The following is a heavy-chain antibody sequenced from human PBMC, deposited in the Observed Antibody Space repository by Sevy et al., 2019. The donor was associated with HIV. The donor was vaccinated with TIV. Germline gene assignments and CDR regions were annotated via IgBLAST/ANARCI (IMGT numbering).Heavy chain of an antibody. CDR3: ARAGKYDFWSGYLTPPEWFDP. V-gene: IGHV4-30-4*01. D-gene: IGHD3-3*01. CDR1: GGSISSGDYY. CDR2: IYYSGST. Sequence: LRLSCTVSGGSISSGDYYWSWIRQPPGKGLQWIGYIYYSGSTYYNPSLKSRVTISVDTSKNQFSLKLSSVTAADTAVYYCARAGKYDFWSGYLTPPEWFDPWGQGTLVTVSS. J-gene: IGHJ5*02.